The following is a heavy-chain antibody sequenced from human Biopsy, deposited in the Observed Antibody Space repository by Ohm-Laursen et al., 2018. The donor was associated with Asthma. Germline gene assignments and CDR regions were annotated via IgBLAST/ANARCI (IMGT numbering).Heavy chain of an antibody. CDR2: IHYSGST. CDR3: AGFCSGGNCPDH. D-gene: IGHD2-15*01. V-gene: IGHV4-59*01. J-gene: IGHJ4*02. Sequence: TLSLTCSVSGVSIRSYYWTWIRQPPGKGLEWIGNIHYSGSTYSNPSLKSRVTISVDTSKKQISLRLSSVIAADTAVYYCAGFCSGGNCPDHWGQGTLVTVSS. CDR1: GVSIRSYY.